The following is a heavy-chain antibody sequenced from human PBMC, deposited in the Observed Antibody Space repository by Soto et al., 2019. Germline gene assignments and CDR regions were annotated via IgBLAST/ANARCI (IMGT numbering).Heavy chain of an antibody. CDR2: VYYSGST. CDR1: GGSVSSSSYY. CDR3: AKDPQQLIVYFDY. D-gene: IGHD6-13*01. Sequence: PSETLSLTCTVSGGSVSSSSYYWGWVRQPPGKGLEWIGSVYYSGSTYYNPSLESRVTISVDKSKNTLYLQMNSLRAEDTAVYYCAKDPQQLIVYFDYWGQGTQVTVSS. V-gene: IGHV4-39*07. J-gene: IGHJ4*02.